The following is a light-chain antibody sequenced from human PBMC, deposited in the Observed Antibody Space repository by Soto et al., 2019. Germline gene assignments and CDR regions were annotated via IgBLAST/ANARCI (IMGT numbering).Light chain of an antibody. CDR3: QQYNYWPRT. Sequence: DIVMTQSPATLSVSPGEIATLSCRASPSINNNLAWYQQRPGQAPRLLMYGASTRATGIPARFSGSGSGTDFTLAISSLQSEDFAVYYCQQYNYWPRTFGQGTKVEIE. J-gene: IGKJ1*01. V-gene: IGKV3-15*01. CDR1: PSINNN. CDR2: GAS.